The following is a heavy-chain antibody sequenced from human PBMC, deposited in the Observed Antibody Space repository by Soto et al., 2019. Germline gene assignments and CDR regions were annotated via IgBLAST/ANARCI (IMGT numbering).Heavy chain of an antibody. CDR2: IYPGDSDT. J-gene: IGHJ6*02. CDR3: ARHATRGTGYSSSWYNYYYGMDV. Sequence: GEALKSSCKGSGYSFTSYWIGWVRQMPRKGLEWMGIIYPGDSDTRYSPSFQGQVTISADKSISTAYLQWSSLKASDTAMYYCARHATRGTGYSSSWYNYYYGMDVWGQGTTVTVSS. V-gene: IGHV5-51*01. CDR1: GYSFTSYW. D-gene: IGHD6-13*01.